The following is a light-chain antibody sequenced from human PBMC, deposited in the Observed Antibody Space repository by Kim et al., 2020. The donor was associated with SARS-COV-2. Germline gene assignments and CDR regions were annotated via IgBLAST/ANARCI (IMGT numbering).Light chain of an antibody. Sequence: DIEMTQSPLSLSVSVGDRVTITCQASQDISNYLNWYQQKPEKHPKLLIYDASNLETWVPSRFSGSGSGTDFTFTIISLQPEDIATYYCQQYDNLPLTFGPGTKVDIK. CDR1: QDISNY. CDR3: QQYDNLPLT. V-gene: IGKV1-33*01. J-gene: IGKJ3*01. CDR2: DAS.